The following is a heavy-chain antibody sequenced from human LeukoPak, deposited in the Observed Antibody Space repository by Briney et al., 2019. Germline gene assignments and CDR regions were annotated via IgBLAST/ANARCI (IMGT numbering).Heavy chain of an antibody. CDR3: ARDPSTVDLLDAFDI. V-gene: IGHV7-4-1*02. D-gene: IGHD4-23*01. Sequence: GASVKVSCKASGYTFTSYGISWVRQAPGQGLEWMGWINTNTGNPTYAQGFTGRFVFSLDTSVSTAYLQISSLKAEDTAVYYCARDPSTVDLLDAFDIWGQGTMVTVSS. CDR2: INTNTGNP. CDR1: GYTFTSYG. J-gene: IGHJ3*02.